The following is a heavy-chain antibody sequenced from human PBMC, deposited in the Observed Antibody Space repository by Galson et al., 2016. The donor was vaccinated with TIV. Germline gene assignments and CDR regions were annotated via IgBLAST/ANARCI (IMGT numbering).Heavy chain of an antibody. CDR1: GYSITSGYY. CDR2: IYQSGST. Sequence: ETLSLTCAVSGYSITSGYYWGWIRQSPGKGLEWIGSIYQSGSTYYNPSLKSRVTISIDTSKNQFSLKLTSVTAADTAVYYCARHSLWFGELGGFGYWGQGTLVTVSS. J-gene: IGHJ4*02. CDR3: ARHSLWFGELGGFGY. V-gene: IGHV4-38-2*01. D-gene: IGHD3-10*01.